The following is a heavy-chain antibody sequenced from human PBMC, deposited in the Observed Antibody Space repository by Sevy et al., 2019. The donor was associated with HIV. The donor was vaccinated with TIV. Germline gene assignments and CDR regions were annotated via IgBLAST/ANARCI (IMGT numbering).Heavy chain of an antibody. J-gene: IGHJ4*02. V-gene: IGHV3-21*01. CDR1: GFTFNIYS. Sequence: GGSLRLSCAASGFTFNIYSMNWVRQAPGKGLEWVSSISSSSSYIYYADSLKGRFTVSRDNAKNSLYLQMNSLGAEDTAVYYCARASQQLVLLREYYFDYWCQGTLVTVSS. CDR3: ARASQQLVLLREYYFDY. D-gene: IGHD6-13*01. CDR2: ISSSSSYI.